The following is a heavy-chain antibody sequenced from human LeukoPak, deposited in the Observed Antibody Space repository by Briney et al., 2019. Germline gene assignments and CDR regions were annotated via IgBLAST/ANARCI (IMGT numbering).Heavy chain of an antibody. CDR2: IGGSGGNT. J-gene: IGHJ4*02. V-gene: IGHV3-23*01. CDR3: AARGWLRSFDY. D-gene: IGHD3-22*01. CDR1: GFTFSSYA. Sequence: SGGSLRLSCAASGFTFSSYAMSWVRHAPGKGLEWVSTIGGSGGNTNYADSVKGRFSVSRDNSKNTVFLQMNSLRAEDTAVYFCAARGWLRSFDYWGQGTLVTVSS.